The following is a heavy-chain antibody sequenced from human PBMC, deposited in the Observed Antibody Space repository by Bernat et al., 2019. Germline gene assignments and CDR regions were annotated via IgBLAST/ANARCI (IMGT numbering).Heavy chain of an antibody. CDR3: ARAYYDILTSVDY. V-gene: IGHV3-30-3*01. J-gene: IGHJ4*02. D-gene: IGHD3-9*01. CDR2: ISYDGSNK. CDR1: GFTFSSYA. Sequence: QVQLVESGGGVVQPGRSLRLSCAASGFTFSSYAMHWVRQAPGKGLEWVAVISYDGSNKYYADSEKGRFTISRDNSKNTLYLQMNSLRAEDTAVYYCARAYYDILTSVDYWGQGTLVTVSS.